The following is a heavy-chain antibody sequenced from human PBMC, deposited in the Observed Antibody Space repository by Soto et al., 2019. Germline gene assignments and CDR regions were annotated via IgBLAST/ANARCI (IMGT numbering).Heavy chain of an antibody. J-gene: IGHJ6*02. CDR1: GGTFSSYA. CDR3: ARDINITIFRVVNDFYYYGMDV. Sequence: GASVKVSCKASGGTFSSYAISWVRQAPGQGLEWMGGIIPIFGTANYAQKFQGRVTITADESTSTAYMELSSLRSEDTAVYYYARDINITIFRVVNDFYYYGMDVWGQGTTVTVSS. D-gene: IGHD3-3*01. V-gene: IGHV1-69*13. CDR2: IIPIFGTA.